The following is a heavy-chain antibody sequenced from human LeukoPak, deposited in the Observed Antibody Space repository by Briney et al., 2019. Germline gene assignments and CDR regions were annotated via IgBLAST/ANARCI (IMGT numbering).Heavy chain of an antibody. CDR1: GFTFSSYY. Sequence: GGSLILSCAASGFTFSSYYMHWVRQAPGKGLVWVSRINSDGSSTTYADSVKGRLTICRDNAKNTLYLQMNSLRAEDTAVYHCARVPHCSSSSCYSWFDPWGQGTLVTVSS. CDR3: ARVPHCSSSSCYSWFDP. J-gene: IGHJ5*02. CDR2: INSDGSST. D-gene: IGHD2-2*01. V-gene: IGHV3-74*03.